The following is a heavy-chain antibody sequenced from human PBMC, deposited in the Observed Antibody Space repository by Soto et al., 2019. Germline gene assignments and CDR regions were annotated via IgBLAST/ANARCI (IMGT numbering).Heavy chain of an antibody. CDR1: GFTFSSYG. CDR3: AQDRGASGLFDS. J-gene: IGHJ4*02. Sequence: GGSLSLSCAASGFTFSSYGMHWVRQAPGKGLEWVAVISYDGSNKYYADSVKGRFTISRDNSKNTLYLQMNSLRAEDTAVYYCAQDRGASGLFDSWGQGNPVPVSS. CDR2: ISYDGSNK. D-gene: IGHD1-26*01. V-gene: IGHV3-30*18.